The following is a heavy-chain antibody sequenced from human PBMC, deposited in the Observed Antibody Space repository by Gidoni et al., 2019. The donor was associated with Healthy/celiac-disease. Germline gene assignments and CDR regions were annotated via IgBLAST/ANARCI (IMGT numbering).Heavy chain of an antibody. CDR1: GFTFSNAW. Sequence: EVQLVESGCGLVLPGGSLRLSCAAPGFTFSNAWMSWVRQAPGKGLEWVGRIKSKTDGGTTDYDAPVKGRFTIARDDSKNTLYLQMNSLKTEDTAVYYCTTGPRTYYYDSSDDYWGQGTLVTVSS. D-gene: IGHD3-22*01. J-gene: IGHJ4*02. CDR2: IKSKTDGGTT. V-gene: IGHV3-15*01. CDR3: TTGPRTYYYDSSDDY.